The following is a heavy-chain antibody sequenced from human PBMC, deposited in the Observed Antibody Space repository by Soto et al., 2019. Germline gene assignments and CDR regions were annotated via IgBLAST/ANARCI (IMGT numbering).Heavy chain of an antibody. J-gene: IGHJ4*02. CDR1: GFFFSAYG. CDR2: IYYDGNNK. CDR3: ARVGGTVTSDY. V-gene: IGHV3-33*01. Sequence: QVRLVESGGGVVQPGRSLRLSCAASGFFFSAYGMHWVRQAPGKGLEWVAMIYYDGNNKYYAGSVKGRFTISRDNSKNTLYLQMNSLRVEDTAVYYCARVGGTVTSDYWGQGTLVIVSS. D-gene: IGHD4-17*01.